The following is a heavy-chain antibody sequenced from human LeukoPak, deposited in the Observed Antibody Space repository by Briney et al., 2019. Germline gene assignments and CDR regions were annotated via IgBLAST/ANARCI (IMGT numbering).Heavy chain of an antibody. V-gene: IGHV4-4*07. D-gene: IGHD3-10*01. CDR2: IYTSGST. CDR1: GGSISSYY. J-gene: IGHJ4*02. Sequence: SETLSLTCTVSGGSISSYYWSWIRQPAGKGLEWIGRIYTSGSTNYNPSLKSRVTMSVDTSKNQFSLKLSSVTAADTAVYYCARCANYYGSGSYSVWGYFDYWGQGTLVTVSS. CDR3: ARCANYYGSGSYSVWGYFDY.